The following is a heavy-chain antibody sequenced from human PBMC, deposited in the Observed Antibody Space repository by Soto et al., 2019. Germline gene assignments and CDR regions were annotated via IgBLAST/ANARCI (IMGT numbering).Heavy chain of an antibody. Sequence: PVESVKISCQGSGYSFASYWNGWVGQMPWKDLEWMGIIYPSDSDTRYSPSFQGQVTISADKSLRTAYLQWTSLKASDTALYYCARTRSFTLGFYYDGMDVWGQGTTVTVSS. CDR2: IYPSDSDT. V-gene: IGHV5-51*01. J-gene: IGHJ6*02. CDR1: GYSFASYW. D-gene: IGHD2-2*03. CDR3: ARTRSFTLGFYYDGMDV.